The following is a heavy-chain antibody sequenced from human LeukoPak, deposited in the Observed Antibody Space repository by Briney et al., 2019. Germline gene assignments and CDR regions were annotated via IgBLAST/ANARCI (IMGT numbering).Heavy chain of an antibody. V-gene: IGHV3-23*01. Sequence: PGGSLRLSCAASGFTFTNYGMSWVRQPPGKGLEWVSSLTATAGSTYYADCVEGRFTFTRDNSRNTLYLHMNSLRAADTAIYYSAKASHTTGCNADDIWGQGTPVTVSS. J-gene: IGHJ3*02. CDR2: LTATAGST. D-gene: IGHD6-19*01. CDR1: GFTFTNYG. CDR3: AKASHTTGCNADDI.